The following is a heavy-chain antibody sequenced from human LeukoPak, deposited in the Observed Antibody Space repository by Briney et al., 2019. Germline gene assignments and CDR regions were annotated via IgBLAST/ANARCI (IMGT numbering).Heavy chain of an antibody. D-gene: IGHD3-10*01. CDR2: INHSGST. CDR3: ARGRIYRGGWFDP. Sequence: SETLSLTCAVYGGSFSGYYWSWIRQPPGKGLEWIGEINHSGSTNYNPSLKSRVTISVDTSKNQFSLKLSSVTAADTAVYYCARGRIYRGGWFDPWGQGTPVTVSS. CDR1: GGSFSGYY. V-gene: IGHV4-34*01. J-gene: IGHJ5*02.